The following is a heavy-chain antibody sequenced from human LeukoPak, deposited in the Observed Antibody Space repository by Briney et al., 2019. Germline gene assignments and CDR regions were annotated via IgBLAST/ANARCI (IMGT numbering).Heavy chain of an antibody. CDR2: INHSGST. Sequence: SETLSLTCAVYGGSFSGYYWSWIRQPPGKGLEWIGEINHSGSTNYNPSLKSRVTISVDTSKNQFSLKLSSVTAADTAVYYCARPIRGGAFDIWGQGTMVTVSS. CDR3: ARPIRGGAFDI. J-gene: IGHJ3*02. CDR1: GGSFSGYY. V-gene: IGHV4-34*01. D-gene: IGHD3-10*01.